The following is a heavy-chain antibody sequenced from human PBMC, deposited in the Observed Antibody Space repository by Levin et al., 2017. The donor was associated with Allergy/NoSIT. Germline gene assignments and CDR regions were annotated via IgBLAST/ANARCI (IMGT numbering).Heavy chain of an antibody. CDR3: TRHAYDGVPLDP. J-gene: IGHJ5*02. V-gene: IGHV3-73*01. CDR1: GFSFSGSS. CDR2: IRSKANHYAT. Sequence: PGGSLRLSCAASGFSFSGSSMHWVRQASGKGLEWVGRIRSKANHYATAYAASGKGRFTISRDDSKNTAYLQMNSLTTEDTAVYYCTRHAYDGVPLDPCGQGTLVTVSS. D-gene: IGHD3-16*01.